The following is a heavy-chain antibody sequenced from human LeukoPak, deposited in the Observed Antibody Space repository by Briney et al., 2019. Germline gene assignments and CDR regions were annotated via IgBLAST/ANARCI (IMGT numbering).Heavy chain of an antibody. J-gene: IGHJ3*02. V-gene: IGHV3-53*01. CDR2: IYSGGST. D-gene: IGHD5-12*01. CDR1: GFTFSSYA. CDR3: ARSGYGVAFDI. Sequence: GGSLRLSCAASGFTFSSYAMSWVRQAPGKGLEWVSVIYSGGSTYYADSVKGRFTISRDNSKNTLYLQMNSLRAEDTAVYYCARSGYGVAFDIWGQGTMVTVSS.